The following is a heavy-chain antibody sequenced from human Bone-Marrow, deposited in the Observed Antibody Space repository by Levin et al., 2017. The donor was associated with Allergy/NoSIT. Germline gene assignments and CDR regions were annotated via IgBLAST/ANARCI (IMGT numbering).Heavy chain of an antibody. CDR3: VKGRGRSVLFWNFDL. V-gene: IGHV3-9*01. D-gene: IGHD3-3*01. J-gene: IGHJ2*01. CDR1: GFTFDDYG. Sequence: GGSLRLSCEASGFTFDDYGMHWVRQAPGKGLEWVSGISWSSGSLGYADAVKGRFIISRDNGKNSLYLEMNSLTTEDTAFYYCVKGRGRSVLFWNFDLWGRGTLVTVSS. CDR2: ISWSSGSL.